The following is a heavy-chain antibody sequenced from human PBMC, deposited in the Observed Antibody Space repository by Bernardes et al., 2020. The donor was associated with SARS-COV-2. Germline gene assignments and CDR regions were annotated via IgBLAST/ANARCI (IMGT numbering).Heavy chain of an antibody. CDR3: ARGTGNYGDWDY. CDR2: INPDGSSS. V-gene: IGHV3-74*01. Sequence: GGSLRLSCAASGFTLSSHWMHWVRQGQGKGLVWVSRINPDGSSSNYADSVKGRFTISRDHAKNTLYLQMNSLRADDTAMYYCARGTGNYGDWDYWGHGTLVTVSS. D-gene: IGHD1-7*01. CDR1: GFTLSSHW. J-gene: IGHJ4*01.